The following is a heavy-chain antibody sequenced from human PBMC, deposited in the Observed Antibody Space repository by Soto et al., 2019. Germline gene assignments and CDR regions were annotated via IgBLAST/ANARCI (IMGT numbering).Heavy chain of an antibody. J-gene: IGHJ4*02. CDR3: ARLPSLVQKIKGFDY. D-gene: IGHD2-8*02. V-gene: IGHV5-51*01. CDR1: GYNFSTYW. CDR2: IYPGDSDT. Sequence: GESLKISCEGSGYNFSTYWIGWVRQMSGKGLEWMGIIYPGDSDTIDSPSFQGQVTISVDKTISTAYLQWSSLQASDTAMYYCARLPSLVQKIKGFDYWGQGTPVTVSS.